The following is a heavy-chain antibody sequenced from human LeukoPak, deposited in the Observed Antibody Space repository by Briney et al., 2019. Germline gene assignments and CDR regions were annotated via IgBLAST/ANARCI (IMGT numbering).Heavy chain of an antibody. CDR1: GFTFSSYG. Sequence: GGSLRLSCAASGFTFSSYGMHWVRQAPGKGLDWVAVIWYDGSNNYYADSVKGRFTISRDNSKNTLYLQMNSLRAEDTAVYYRARDWSADFWSGHLFDYWGQGTLVTVSS. V-gene: IGHV3-33*01. D-gene: IGHD3-3*01. CDR2: IWYDGSNN. CDR3: ARDWSADFWSGHLFDY. J-gene: IGHJ4*02.